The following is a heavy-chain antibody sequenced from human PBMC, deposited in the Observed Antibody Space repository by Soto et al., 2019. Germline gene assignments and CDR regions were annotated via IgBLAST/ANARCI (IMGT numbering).Heavy chain of an antibody. D-gene: IGHD1-26*01. CDR2: IIPIFGTA. J-gene: IGHJ6*02. Sequence: SVKVSCKASGGTFSSYAISWVRQAPGQGLEWMGGIIPIFGTANYAQKFQGRVTITADKSTSTAYMELSSLRAEDTAVYYCATYSGNYERYGVYYGMDVWGQGTTVTVSS. V-gene: IGHV1-69*06. CDR1: GGTFSSYA. CDR3: ATYSGNYERYGVYYGMDV.